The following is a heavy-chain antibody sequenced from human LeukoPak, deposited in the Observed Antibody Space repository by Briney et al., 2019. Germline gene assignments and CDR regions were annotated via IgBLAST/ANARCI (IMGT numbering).Heavy chain of an antibody. Sequence: PSETLSLTCTVSGGSISSSNYYWGWIRQPPGKGLEWIGTIYYSGRTYYNPSLKSRVTISLDTSKNQFSLKLNSVTAADTAVYYCANLLGGGWFDPWGRGTLVTVSS. J-gene: IGHJ5*02. V-gene: IGHV4-39*01. D-gene: IGHD3-16*01. CDR2: IYYSGRT. CDR3: ANLLGGGWFDP. CDR1: GGSISSSNYY.